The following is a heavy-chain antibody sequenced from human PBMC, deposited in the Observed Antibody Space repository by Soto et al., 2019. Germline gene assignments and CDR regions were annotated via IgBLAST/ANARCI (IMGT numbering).Heavy chain of an antibody. J-gene: IGHJ4*02. D-gene: IGHD5-12*01. Sequence: SVKVSCKASGGTFSSYAISRVRQAPGQGLEWMGGIIPIFGTANYAQKFQGRVTITADESTSTAYMELSSLRSEDTAVYYCARDLTSGYDAAAGYWGQGTLVTVSS. V-gene: IGHV1-69*13. CDR1: GGTFSSYA. CDR3: ARDLTSGYDAAAGY. CDR2: IIPIFGTA.